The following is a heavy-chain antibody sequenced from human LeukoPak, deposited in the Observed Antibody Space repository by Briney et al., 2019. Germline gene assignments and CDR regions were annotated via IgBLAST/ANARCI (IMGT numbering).Heavy chain of an antibody. Sequence: PGGSLRLSCAASGFTFSSYGMHWVRQAPGKGLEWVAVISYDGSNKYYADSVKGRFTISRDNSKNTLYLQMNSLRAEDTAVYYCAKSRGLIEVDPWGQGTLVTVSS. CDR2: ISYDGSNK. J-gene: IGHJ5*02. CDR3: AKSRGLIEVDP. V-gene: IGHV3-30*18. D-gene: IGHD2-21*01. CDR1: GFTFSSYG.